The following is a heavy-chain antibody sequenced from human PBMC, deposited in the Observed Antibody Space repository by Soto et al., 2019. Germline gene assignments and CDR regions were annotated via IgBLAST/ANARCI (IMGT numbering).Heavy chain of an antibody. V-gene: IGHV4-61*01. CDR2: IDYSGST. CDR3: ARVGYHSSDYLSKWFDP. J-gene: IGHJ5*02. CDR1: GGSVSSGIYY. Sequence: PSETLSLTCTVSGGSVSSGIYYWSWIRQPPGKRLELIGFIDYSGSTNHNPSLKSRVTISIDTSKNQFSLKLKSVTAADTAVYYCARVGYHSSDYLSKWFDPWGQGTLVTVSS. D-gene: IGHD3-22*01.